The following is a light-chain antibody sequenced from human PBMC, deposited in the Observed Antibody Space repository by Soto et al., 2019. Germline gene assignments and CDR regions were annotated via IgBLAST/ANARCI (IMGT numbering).Light chain of an antibody. CDR3: NSYTNSSAVV. V-gene: IGLV2-14*01. J-gene: IGLJ2*01. CDR1: RDDIGAYDY. CDR2: EVT. Sequence: QSVLTQPASVSGSPGQSITISCAGTRDDIGAYDYVSWYQQHPGNAPKLLVYEVTNRPSGVSDRFSGSKSGNTASLTISGLQAEDEVDYYCNSYTNSSAVVFGGGTK.